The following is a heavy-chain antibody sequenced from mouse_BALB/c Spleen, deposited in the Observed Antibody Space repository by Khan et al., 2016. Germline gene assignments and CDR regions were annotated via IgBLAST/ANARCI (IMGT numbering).Heavy chain of an antibody. CDR1: GYTFTSYW. CDR2: IYPGDGDT. D-gene: IGHD1-1*01. Sequence: QVQLKESGAELARPGASVKLSCKASGYTFTSYWMQWVKQRPGQGLEWIGAIYPGDGDTRYTQKFKGKATLTADKSSSTAYMHLSSLASEDSAVYYCASYYGSSYDYFDYWGQGTTLTVSS. V-gene: IGHV1-87*01. CDR3: ASYYGSSYDYFDY. J-gene: IGHJ2*01.